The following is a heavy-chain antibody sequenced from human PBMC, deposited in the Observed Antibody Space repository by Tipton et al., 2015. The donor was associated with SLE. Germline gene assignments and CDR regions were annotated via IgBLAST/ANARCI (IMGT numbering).Heavy chain of an antibody. D-gene: IGHD4-17*01. V-gene: IGHV4-59*02. CDR2: IYDSENT. CDR3: ARRIDYGKSWDY. Sequence: TLSLTCTVSGGSVTSPYWSWIRQPPGKGLEWIGYIYDSENTNYNPSLKSRVTISSDTPKNQCSLKLSSVTAADTAVYYCARRIDYGKSWDYWGQGILVAVSS. CDR1: GGSVTSPY. J-gene: IGHJ4*02.